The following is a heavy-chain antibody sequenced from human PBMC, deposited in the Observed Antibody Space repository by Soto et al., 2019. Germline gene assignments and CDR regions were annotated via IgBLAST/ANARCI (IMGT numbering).Heavy chain of an antibody. Sequence: QVQLVVSGGGLVKPGGSLRISCAASGFTFSDYYISWIRQAPGKGLEWVSYISSSGSIIYYADSVKGRFTISRDNAKNSLYLQMNSLRAEDTAVYYCALAGYDSNYYAVTPLSAGHFWGQGTLVTASS. J-gene: IGHJ4*02. CDR3: ALAGYDSNYYAVTPLSAGHF. V-gene: IGHV3-11*01. CDR1: GFTFSDYY. D-gene: IGHD3-22*01. CDR2: ISSSGSII.